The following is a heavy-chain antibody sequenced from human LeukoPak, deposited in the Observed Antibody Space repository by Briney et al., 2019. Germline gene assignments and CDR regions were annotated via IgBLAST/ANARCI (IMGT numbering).Heavy chain of an antibody. D-gene: IGHD4-23*01. CDR2: ISGDSYT. J-gene: IGHJ1*01. CDR3: ARGGGNSGYFQH. CDR1: GFTFRDYH. V-gene: IGHV3-11*05. Sequence: GGSLRLSCAASGFTFRDYHMSWIRQTPGKGLEWLSYISGDSYTKYADSVKGRFTISRDDAKNSLFLQMNSLRVEDTAVYYCARGGGNSGYFQHWDQGTLVTVSS.